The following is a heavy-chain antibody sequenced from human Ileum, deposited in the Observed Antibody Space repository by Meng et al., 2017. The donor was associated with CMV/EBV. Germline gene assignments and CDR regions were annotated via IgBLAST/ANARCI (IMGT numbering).Heavy chain of an antibody. Sequence: VSCKTTGYNFSSYEINWIRRDGGRGLEWMGWVNTNSGDTGYAQKYQGRVTMTRDTSINTAYMELSSLTSEDTAVYYCARGSNWFDSWGRGTLVTVSS. CDR2: VNTNSGDT. CDR1: GYNFSSYE. CDR3: ARGSNWFDS. J-gene: IGHJ5*01. V-gene: IGHV1-8*01.